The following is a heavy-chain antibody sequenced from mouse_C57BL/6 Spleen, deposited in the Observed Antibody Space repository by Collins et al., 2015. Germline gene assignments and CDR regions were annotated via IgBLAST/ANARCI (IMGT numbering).Heavy chain of an antibody. V-gene: IGHV1-15*01. CDR3: TRTMDY. Sequence: ETGGTAYNQKFKGKAILTADKSSSTAYMELRSLTSEDSAVYYCTRTMDYWGQGTSVTVSS. CDR2: ETGGT. J-gene: IGHJ4*01.